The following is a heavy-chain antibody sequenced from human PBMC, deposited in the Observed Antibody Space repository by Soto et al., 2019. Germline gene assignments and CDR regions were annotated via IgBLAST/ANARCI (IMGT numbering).Heavy chain of an antibody. D-gene: IGHD3-10*01. V-gene: IGHV1-69*01. CDR3: ARDYSRITMVRGVMGPFDY. Sequence: QVQLVQSGAEVKKPGSSVKVSCKASGGTFSSYAISWVRQAPGQGLEWMGGIIHIFGTANYAQKFQGRVTITADESTSTAYMELSSLRSEDTAVYYCARDYSRITMVRGVMGPFDYWGQGTLVTVSS. J-gene: IGHJ4*02. CDR2: IIHIFGTA. CDR1: GGTFSSYA.